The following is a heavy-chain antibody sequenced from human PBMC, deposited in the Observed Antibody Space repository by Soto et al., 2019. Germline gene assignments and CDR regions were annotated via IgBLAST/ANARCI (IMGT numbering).Heavy chain of an antibody. CDR3: AKDRIAVAGGNWFDP. Sequence: EVQLLESGGGLVQPGGYLRLSCAASGFTFSSYAMSWVRQAPGKGLEWVSAISGSGGSTYYADSVKGRFTITRDNSKNTLYLQMNSLRAEDTAVYYCAKDRIAVAGGNWFDPWGQGTLVTVSS. CDR2: ISGSGGST. D-gene: IGHD6-19*01. J-gene: IGHJ5*02. V-gene: IGHV3-23*01. CDR1: GFTFSSYA.